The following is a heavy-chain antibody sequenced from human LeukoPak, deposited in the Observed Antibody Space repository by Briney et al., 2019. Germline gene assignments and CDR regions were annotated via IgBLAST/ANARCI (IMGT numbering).Heavy chain of an antibody. D-gene: IGHD2-15*01. V-gene: IGHV3-23*01. CDR2: ISGSGGTT. Sequence: AGGSLRLSCAASGFTFSYYAMSWVRQAPGKGLEWVSAISGSGGTTFYADSVKGRFTISRDNAKNSLYLQMNSLRAEDTAVYYCAREGRDRWSYYYYYYMDVWGKGTTVTVSS. CDR1: GFTFSYYA. J-gene: IGHJ6*03. CDR3: AREGRDRWSYYYYYYMDV.